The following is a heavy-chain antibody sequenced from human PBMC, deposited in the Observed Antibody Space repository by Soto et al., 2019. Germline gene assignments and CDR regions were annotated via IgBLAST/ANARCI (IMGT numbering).Heavy chain of an antibody. V-gene: IGHV3-30*03. CDR2: IPYDGGLQ. J-gene: IGHJ4*02. D-gene: IGHD5-18*01. Sequence: QAHLGESGGGVVQPGRSLRLSCAASGFTFTSYGMHWVRQAPGTRLEWVAVIPYDGGLQHYADSVKGRFTISRDNSKNMVLLQMNSLRAEDTAVYYCVSDRGYGHASVPYSWGQGTLVSVST. CDR1: GFTFTSYG. CDR3: VSDRGYGHASVPYS.